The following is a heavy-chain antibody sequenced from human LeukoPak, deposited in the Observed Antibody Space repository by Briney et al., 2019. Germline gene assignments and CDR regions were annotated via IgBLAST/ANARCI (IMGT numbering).Heavy chain of an antibody. CDR2: IYWNGDIA. J-gene: IGHJ4*02. D-gene: IGHD4-11*01. V-gene: IGHV3-20*04. Sequence: GGSLRLSCAASGFSFDDFVMSWVRQAPGQGLEWVSHIYWNGDIARYADSVKGRFTSSRDNAKNSLYLQMNSLIVDETAIYYCARGLQYFEHWGQGALVTVSS. CDR3: ARGLQYFEH. CDR1: GFSFDDFV.